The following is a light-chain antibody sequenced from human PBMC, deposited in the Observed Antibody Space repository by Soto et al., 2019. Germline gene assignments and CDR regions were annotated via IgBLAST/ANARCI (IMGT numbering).Light chain of an antibody. J-gene: IGKJ4*01. V-gene: IGKV1-39*01. CDR1: QSITNF. Sequence: DIQMTQSPSSLSASVGDGVTITCRASQSITNFLNWYQQKPGKAPKLLIYTTSILQSGVPSRFSGSGSGTDCTLTISSLQPEDFTTYYCQQTYSTPLAFGGGTKVEI. CDR2: TTS. CDR3: QQTYSTPLA.